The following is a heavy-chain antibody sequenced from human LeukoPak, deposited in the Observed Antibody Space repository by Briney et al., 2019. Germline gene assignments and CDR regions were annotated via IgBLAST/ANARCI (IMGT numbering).Heavy chain of an antibody. CDR3: ARLKRDGDYGVGWFDP. CDR2: IYPGDSDT. D-gene: IGHD4-17*01. V-gene: IGHV5-51*01. J-gene: IGHJ5*02. CDR1: GYRFTNYW. Sequence: GESLKISCKGSGYRFTNYWIGWVRQMPGKGLEWMGIIYPGDSDTRYSPSFQGQVTISADKSISTAYLQWSSLKASDTAMYYCARLKRDGDYGVGWFDPWGQGTLVTVSS.